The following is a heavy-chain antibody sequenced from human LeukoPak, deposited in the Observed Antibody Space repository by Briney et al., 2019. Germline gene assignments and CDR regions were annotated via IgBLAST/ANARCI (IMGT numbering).Heavy chain of an antibody. V-gene: IGHV4-59*08. Sequence: PSETLSLTCPVSAGSINDYYWSWIRQSPEKGRECLAYIYYTGKTNYNPSLESRLTVTVDTSKNQVFLKLRSVTGADTAVYYCARQPGSFYEVGASDSWGQGTLVTASS. CDR3: ARQPGSFYEVGASDS. CDR2: IYYTGKT. CDR1: AGSINDYY. D-gene: IGHD1-26*01. J-gene: IGHJ5*01.